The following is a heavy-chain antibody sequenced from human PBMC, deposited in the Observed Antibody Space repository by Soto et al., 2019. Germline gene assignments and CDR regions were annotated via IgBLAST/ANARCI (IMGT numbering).Heavy chain of an antibody. Sequence: GGSLRLSCAASGFTFSSYSRNWVRQAPGKGLEWVSYISSSSSTIYYADSVKGRFTISRDNAKNSLYLQMNSLRDEDTAVYYCARGPPRPDYGDYDPIFDYWGQGTLVTVSS. CDR1: GFTFSSYS. CDR2: ISSSSSTI. D-gene: IGHD4-17*01. V-gene: IGHV3-48*02. CDR3: ARGPPRPDYGDYDPIFDY. J-gene: IGHJ4*02.